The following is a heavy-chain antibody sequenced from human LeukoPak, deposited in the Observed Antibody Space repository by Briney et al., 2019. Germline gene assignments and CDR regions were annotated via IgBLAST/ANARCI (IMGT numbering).Heavy chain of an antibody. CDR1: GFTFSDYY. V-gene: IGHV3-11*04. D-gene: IGHD6-6*01. Sequence: GGSLRLSCAASGFTFSDYYMSWIRQAPGKGLEWVSYISSSGSTIYYADSVKGRFTISRDNAKNSLYLQMNSLRAEDTAVYYCAKELSSSVGDAFDIWGQGTMVTVSS. CDR3: AKELSSSVGDAFDI. CDR2: ISSSGSTI. J-gene: IGHJ3*02.